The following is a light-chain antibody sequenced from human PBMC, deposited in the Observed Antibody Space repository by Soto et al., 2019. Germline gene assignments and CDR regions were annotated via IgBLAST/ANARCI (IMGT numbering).Light chain of an antibody. CDR2: DAS. V-gene: IGKV3-20*01. CDR3: QQYGSAPRT. Sequence: EIVLKQSPGTLSLSPGERAILSCRARQSVSSDSLAWYRQKPGQAPRLLVYDASSRATGIPDRFSGSGSGTDFTLTISRLEPEDFAVYYCQQYGSAPRTFGQGTKVEIK. CDR1: QSVSSDS. J-gene: IGKJ1*01.